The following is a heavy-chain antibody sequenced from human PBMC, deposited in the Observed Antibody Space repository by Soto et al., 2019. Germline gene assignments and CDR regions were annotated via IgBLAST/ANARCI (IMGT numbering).Heavy chain of an antibody. D-gene: IGHD2-2*02. Sequence: SETLSLTCSVSGAFIIRSSFYWGWICQPPGKGLEWIGAIYYSGITYYNPSLKSRVTVSVDTSKNQFSLKLTSVTAADTAVYYCARSPVVPASIAAWGQGTLVTVSS. CDR2: IYYSGIT. J-gene: IGHJ5*02. CDR1: GAFIIRSSFY. V-gene: IGHV4-39*01. CDR3: ARSPVVPASIAA.